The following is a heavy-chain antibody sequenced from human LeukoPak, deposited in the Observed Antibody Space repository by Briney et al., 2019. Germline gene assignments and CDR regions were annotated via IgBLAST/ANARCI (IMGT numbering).Heavy chain of an antibody. D-gene: IGHD5-12*01. V-gene: IGHV3-74*01. CDR3: ARASWDNSGYDLDY. Sequence: GGSLRLSCAASGFTFSNYAMSWVRQAPGKGLEWVSRINSDGSSTSYADSVKGRFTISRDNAKNTLYPQMNSLRAEDTAVYYCARASWDNSGYDLDYWGQGTLVTVSS. CDR1: GFTFSNYA. CDR2: INSDGSST. J-gene: IGHJ4*02.